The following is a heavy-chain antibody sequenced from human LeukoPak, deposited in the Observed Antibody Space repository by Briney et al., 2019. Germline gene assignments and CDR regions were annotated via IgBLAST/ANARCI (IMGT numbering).Heavy chain of an antibody. CDR2: IRYDGSNK. V-gene: IGHV3-30*02. Sequence: PGGSLRLSCAASGFTFSSYGMHWVRQAPGKGLEWVAFIRYDGSNKYYADSVKGRFTISRDNSKNTLYLQMNSLRAEDTAVYYCATGDGITMVRGAPIDYWGQGTLVTVSS. CDR1: GFTFSSYG. D-gene: IGHD3-10*01. CDR3: ATGDGITMVRGAPIDY. J-gene: IGHJ4*02.